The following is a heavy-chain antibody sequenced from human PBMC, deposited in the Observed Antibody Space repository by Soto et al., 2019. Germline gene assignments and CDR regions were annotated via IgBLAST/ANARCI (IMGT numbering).Heavy chain of an antibody. J-gene: IGHJ4*02. V-gene: IGHV3-23*01. Sequence: PGESLKISCIASGFTFSSFGMTWVRQAPGKGLEWVSTVNGGGDSTHYADSVKGRFSIFRDNSKNTVYLQMNSLRAEDTAIYYCVKDVGYGFILFDYWRQGTLVTVSS. CDR1: GFTFSSFG. CDR3: VKDVGYGFILFDY. D-gene: IGHD3-10*01. CDR2: VNGGGDST.